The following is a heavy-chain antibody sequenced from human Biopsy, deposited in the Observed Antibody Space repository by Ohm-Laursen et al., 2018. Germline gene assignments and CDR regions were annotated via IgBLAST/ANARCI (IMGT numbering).Heavy chain of an antibody. V-gene: IGHV4-39*01. CDR2: IYNSETT. J-gene: IGHJ5*02. Sequence: PSETLSLTCTVSGDSISTSTTYYWAWLRQPPGKGLEWIGSIYNSETTFYNPSLKSRVAISVDTPTNQFSLKVSSVTAADTALYYCARHPTGFWFDPWGHGTLVTVSS. CDR3: ARHPTGFWFDP. CDR1: GDSISTSTTYY.